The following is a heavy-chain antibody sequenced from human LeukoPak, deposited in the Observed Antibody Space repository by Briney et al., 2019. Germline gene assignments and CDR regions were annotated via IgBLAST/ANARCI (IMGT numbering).Heavy chain of an antibody. CDR2: INHRGSS. D-gene: IGHD6-6*01. CDR1: GESFSAYF. V-gene: IGHV4-34*01. CDR3: ATRSSTLAAARCFDD. Sequence: SETLSLTCAVPGESFSAYFWSWVRQVPGKGLEWIGEINHRGSSNYNPPLKSRATISVDTSKNHFSLSLTSVTAADTAVYYCATRSSTLAAARCFDDWGQGTVVTVSS. J-gene: IGHJ4*03.